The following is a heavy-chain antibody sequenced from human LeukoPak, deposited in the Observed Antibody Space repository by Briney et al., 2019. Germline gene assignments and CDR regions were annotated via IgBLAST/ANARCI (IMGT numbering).Heavy chain of an antibody. Sequence: SETLSLTCTVSGASISSSIYYWSWIRQPPGKGLEWIGYIYYSGSTNYNPSLKSRVTISVDTSRNQFSLKLSSVTAADTAVYYCARHPDYYMDVWGKGTTVTVSS. V-gene: IGHV4-61*05. CDR2: IYYSGST. CDR3: ARHPDYYMDV. J-gene: IGHJ6*03. CDR1: GASISSSIYY.